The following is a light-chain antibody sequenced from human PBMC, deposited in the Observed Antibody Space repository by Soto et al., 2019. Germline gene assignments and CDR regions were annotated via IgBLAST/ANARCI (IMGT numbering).Light chain of an antibody. V-gene: IGKV1-5*01. Sequence: DIQMTQSPSTLSASVGDRVTITCRASQSISSWLAWYQQKPGKAPKLLIYDASSLERGVPSRFSGSGSGTEFTLTISSLKPDDFATYYCQQYYNYPITFGQGTRLE. CDR2: DAS. CDR3: QQYYNYPIT. CDR1: QSISSW. J-gene: IGKJ5*01.